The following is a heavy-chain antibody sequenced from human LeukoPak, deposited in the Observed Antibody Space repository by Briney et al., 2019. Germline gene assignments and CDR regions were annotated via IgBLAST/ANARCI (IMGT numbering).Heavy chain of an antibody. Sequence: GGSLRLSREASVFTFRSYWMHWVRQAPGKGRVWVSRINGDGSSTSYADCVNGRFTSSRDNAKNTLYLQMNSLRAEDTAVYYCASAYYHYYFDYWGKGTRVTVSS. D-gene: IGHD3-16*01. V-gene: IGHV3-74*01. CDR1: VFTFRSYW. CDR3: ASAYYHYYFDY. CDR2: INGDGSST. J-gene: IGHJ4*02.